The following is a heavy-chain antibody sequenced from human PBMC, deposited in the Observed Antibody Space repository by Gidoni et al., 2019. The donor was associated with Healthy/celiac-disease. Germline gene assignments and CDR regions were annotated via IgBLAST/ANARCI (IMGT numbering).Heavy chain of an antibody. D-gene: IGHD3-22*01. V-gene: IGHV5-51*01. CDR2: IYPGYSYT. CDR3: ARQGVDYDDGRGYSKDAFDI. CDR1: GYSFTHYW. Sequence: VQLDQSGAEEKKHGETLKITCKGSGYSFTHYWIGCVRQMPGKGLEGMGIIYPGYSYTRYSTSFQGQVTNSADKSISTAYLQWRSLKASDTGMEYCARQGVDYDDGRGYSKDAFDIWGQGTMVTVSS. J-gene: IGHJ3*02.